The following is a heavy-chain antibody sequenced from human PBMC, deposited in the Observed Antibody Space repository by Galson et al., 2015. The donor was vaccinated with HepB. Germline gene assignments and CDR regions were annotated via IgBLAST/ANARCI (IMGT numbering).Heavy chain of an antibody. CDR3: ARVPGAGYSSGNRLIYYYYGMDV. CDR2: INHSGST. D-gene: IGHD6-25*01. J-gene: IGHJ6*02. Sequence: LSLTCAVYGGSFRGYYWSWIRQPPGKGLEWIGEINHSGSTNYNPSLTSRVTISVDTSKNQFSLKLSSVTAADTAVYYCARVPGAGYSSGNRLIYYYYGMDVWGQGTTVTVSS. V-gene: IGHV4-34*01. CDR1: GGSFRGYY.